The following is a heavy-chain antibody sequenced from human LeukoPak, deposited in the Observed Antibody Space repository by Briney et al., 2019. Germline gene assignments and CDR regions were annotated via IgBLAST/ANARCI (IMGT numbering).Heavy chain of an antibody. Sequence: PGGSLRLSCAASGFTFSSYGMHWVRQAPGKGLEWVAFIRYDGSNKYYADSVKGRFTIPRDNSKNTLYLQMNSLRAEDTAVYYCAKDWPFRGSSTSCSYWGQGTLVTVSS. CDR3: AKDWPFRGSSTSCSY. D-gene: IGHD2-2*01. CDR2: IRYDGSNK. V-gene: IGHV3-30*02. J-gene: IGHJ4*02. CDR1: GFTFSSYG.